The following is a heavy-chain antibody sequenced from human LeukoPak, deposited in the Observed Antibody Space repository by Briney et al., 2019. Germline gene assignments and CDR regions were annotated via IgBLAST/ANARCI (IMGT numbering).Heavy chain of an antibody. V-gene: IGHV1-2*02. Sequence: ASVKVSCKASGYTFTVSYMHWVRQAPGQGLEWMGWINPDRGGTYYAQKFQGRVTMTRDTSISAAYMELSRLRSDDTAVYYCARDTSGWYNYWGQGTLVTVSS. D-gene: IGHD6-19*01. CDR3: ARDTSGWYNY. J-gene: IGHJ4*02. CDR1: GYTFTVSY. CDR2: INPDRGGT.